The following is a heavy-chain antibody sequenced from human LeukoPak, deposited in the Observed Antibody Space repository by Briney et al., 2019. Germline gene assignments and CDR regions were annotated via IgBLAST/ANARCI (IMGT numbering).Heavy chain of an antibody. V-gene: IGHV4-34*01. CDR1: GGSFSGYY. Sequence: SETLSLTCAVYGGSFSGYYWSWIRQPPGKGLEWIGEINHSGSTNYNPSLKSRVTISVDTSKNQFSLKLSSVTAADTAVYYCARSQNYYGSGDYWSQGTLVTVSS. CDR3: ARSQNYYGSGDY. D-gene: IGHD3-10*01. J-gene: IGHJ4*02. CDR2: INHSGST.